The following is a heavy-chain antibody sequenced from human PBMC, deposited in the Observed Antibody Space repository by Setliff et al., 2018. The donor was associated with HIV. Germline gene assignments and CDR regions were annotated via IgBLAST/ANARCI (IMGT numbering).Heavy chain of an antibody. CDR2: LHYSGNT. CDR3: ARTEDYYYMDL. V-gene: IGHV4-39*07. J-gene: IGHJ6*03. CDR1: GGSIRSSTYY. Sequence: PSETLSLTCTVSGGSIRSSTYYWGWIRQSPGKGLEWIGSLHYSGNTYYNSSLKSRVTISVDTSKNQFSLKLSSVTAADTAVYYCARTEDYYYMDLWGEGTTVTVSS.